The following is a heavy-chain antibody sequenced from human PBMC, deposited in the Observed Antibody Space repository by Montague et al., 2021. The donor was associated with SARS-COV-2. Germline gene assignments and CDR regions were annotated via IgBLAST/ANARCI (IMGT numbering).Heavy chain of an antibody. V-gene: IGHV4-59*01. CDR1: GASIRDYY. CDR2: IYESGST. Sequence: SETLSLTCTVSGASIRDYYWSWIRQPPGKGLEWIGYIYESGSTKSNPSLTSRLIMSADTSRNQFSLTLRSVTTADTAVYYCARDRGLSGFYGYDPLYFYGMDVWGQGTKVIVSS. J-gene: IGHJ6*02. D-gene: IGHD5-12*01. CDR3: ARDRGLSGFYGYDPLYFYGMDV.